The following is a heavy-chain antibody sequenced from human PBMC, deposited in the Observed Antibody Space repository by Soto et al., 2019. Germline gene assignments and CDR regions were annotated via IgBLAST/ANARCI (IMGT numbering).Heavy chain of an antibody. CDR1: GGSISSYY. D-gene: IGHD4-4*01. CDR2: IYYSGST. J-gene: IGHJ4*02. CDR3: ARVTTRPHGFDY. V-gene: IGHV4-59*01. Sequence: SETLSLTCTVSGGSISSYYWSWIRQPPGKGLEWIGYIYYSGSTNYNPSLKSRVTISVDTSKNQFSLKLSSVTAADTAVYYCARVTTRPHGFDYWGQGTLVTVSS.